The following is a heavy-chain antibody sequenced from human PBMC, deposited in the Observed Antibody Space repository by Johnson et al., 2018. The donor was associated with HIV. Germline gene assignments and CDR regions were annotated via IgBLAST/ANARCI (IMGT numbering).Heavy chain of an antibody. CDR1: GSTFSDYY. D-gene: IGHD6-19*01. CDR2: ISGSGGTI. CDR3: ARASHSSGWYGRLGDAFDI. Sequence: QVQLVESGGDLVKAGGSLRLSCAASGSTFSDYYMSWIRQAPGKGLEWVSYISGSGGTIYYADSVKGRFTISRDNAMNSVYLQMNSLRAEDTAVYYCARASHSSGWYGRLGDAFDIWGQGTMVTVSS. V-gene: IGHV3-11*04. J-gene: IGHJ3*02.